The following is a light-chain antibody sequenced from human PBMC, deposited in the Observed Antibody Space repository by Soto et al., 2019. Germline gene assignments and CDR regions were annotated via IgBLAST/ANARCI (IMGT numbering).Light chain of an antibody. CDR1: QSLLYSSNNKNY. V-gene: IGKV4-1*01. CDR3: QQYYSPQLT. CDR2: WAS. J-gene: IGKJ4*01. Sequence: DIVMTQAPDSLAVSLGERGTINCKSSQSLLYSSNNKNYLAWYHQKPGQPPKLLIYWASTRESGVPDRFSRRGSGTDFTLTISSPHAEDVAVYYCQQYYSPQLTFGGGNKVDIK.